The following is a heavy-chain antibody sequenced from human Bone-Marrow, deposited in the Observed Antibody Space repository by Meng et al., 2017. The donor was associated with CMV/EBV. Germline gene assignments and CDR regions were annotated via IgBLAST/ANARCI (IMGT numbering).Heavy chain of an antibody. V-gene: IGHV3-33*01. D-gene: IGHD2-15*01. CDR2: IWYDGSNK. J-gene: IGHJ2*01. CDR3: ARDGGYCSGGSCYSSFWYVDI. CDR1: YG. Sequence: YGMPWVRQAPGKGLEWVAVIWYDGSNKYYADSVKGRFTISRDNSKNTLYLQMNSLRAEDTAVYYCARDGGYCSGGSCYSSFWYVDIWGRGTLVTVSS.